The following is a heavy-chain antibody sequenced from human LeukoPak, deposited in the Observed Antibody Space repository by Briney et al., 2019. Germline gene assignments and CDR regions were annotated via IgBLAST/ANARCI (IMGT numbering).Heavy chain of an antibody. CDR1: GFTFSSYA. D-gene: IGHD5-18*01. CDR2: ISGSGGST. Sequence: GVSLRLSCAASGFTFSSYAMSWVRQAPGKGLEWVSAISGSGGSTYYADSVKGRFTISRDNSKNTLYLQMNSLRAEDTAVYYCAKGRRYSYGYAYYFDYWGQGTLVTVSS. CDR3: AKGRRYSYGYAYYFDY. V-gene: IGHV3-23*01. J-gene: IGHJ4*02.